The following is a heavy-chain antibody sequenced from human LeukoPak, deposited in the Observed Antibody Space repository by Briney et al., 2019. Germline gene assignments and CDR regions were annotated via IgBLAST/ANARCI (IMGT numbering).Heavy chain of an antibody. CDR2: ISGSGGST. V-gene: IGHV3-23*01. CDR3: AKDRFGDGDHGA. D-gene: IGHD3-16*01. J-gene: IGHJ5*02. CDR1: GFTFSSYA. Sequence: PGGSLRLSCAASGFTFSSYAMSWVRQTPGKGLEWVSAISGSGGSTYYADSVKGRFTISRDNSKNTLYLQMNSLRAEDTAVYYCAKDRFGDGDHGAWGQGTLVTVSS.